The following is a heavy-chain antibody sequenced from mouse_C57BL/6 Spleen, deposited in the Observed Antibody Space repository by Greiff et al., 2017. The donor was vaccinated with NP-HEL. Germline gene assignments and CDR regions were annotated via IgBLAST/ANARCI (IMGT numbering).Heavy chain of an antibody. CDR3: ARSNSAWFAY. CDR1: GYTFTDYY. CDR2: INPYNGGT. Sequence: VQLQQSGPVLVKPGASVKMSCKASGYTFTDYYMNWVKQSHGKSLEWIGVINPYNGGTSYNQKFKGKATLTVDKSSSTAYMELNSLTSEDSAVYYCARSNSAWFAYWGQGTLVTVSA. V-gene: IGHV1-19*01. J-gene: IGHJ3*01.